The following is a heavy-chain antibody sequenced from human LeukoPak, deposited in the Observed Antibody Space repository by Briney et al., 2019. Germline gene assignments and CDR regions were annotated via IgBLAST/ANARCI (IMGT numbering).Heavy chain of an antibody. V-gene: IGHV3-30*04. J-gene: IGHJ4*02. Sequence: PGRSLRLSCAASGFTFSSYGMHWVRQAPGKGLEGVAVISYDGSNKYYADSVKGRFTISRDNSKNTLYLQMNSLRAENTAVYYCARDRDSSGWFEPFDYWGQGTLVTVSS. D-gene: IGHD6-19*01. CDR2: ISYDGSNK. CDR1: GFTFSSYG. CDR3: ARDRDSSGWFEPFDY.